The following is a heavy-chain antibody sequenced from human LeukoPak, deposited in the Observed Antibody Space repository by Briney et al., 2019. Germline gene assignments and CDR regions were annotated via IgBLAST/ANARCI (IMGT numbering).Heavy chain of an antibody. CDR2: IYSGGST. V-gene: IGHV3-53*05. Sequence: GGSLRLSCAASGFTVSSKQMSWVGQAQGKGLDGFSVIYSGGSTSYADTVKGRFTISRDNSKNTLYLQMNSLRAEDSAVYYCARGAAADASAPDYWGQGSMVPVSS. D-gene: IGHD6-13*01. CDR3: ARGAAADASAPDY. J-gene: IGHJ4*02. CDR1: GFTVSSKQ.